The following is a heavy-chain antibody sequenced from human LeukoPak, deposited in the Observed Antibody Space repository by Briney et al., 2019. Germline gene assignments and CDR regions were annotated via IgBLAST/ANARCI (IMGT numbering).Heavy chain of an antibody. J-gene: IGHJ6*03. D-gene: IGHD4-23*01. CDR2: INPSGGNT. Sequence: ASVKVSCKASGYTFTSYYMHWVRQAPGQGLEWMGIINPSGGNTSYAQKFQGRVTMTRDMSTSTVYMELSSLRSEDTAVYYCARDGLYGGNSYLYYYYYYMDVWGKGTTVTVSS. CDR1: GYTFTSYY. CDR3: ARDGLYGGNSYLYYYYYYMDV. V-gene: IGHV1-46*01.